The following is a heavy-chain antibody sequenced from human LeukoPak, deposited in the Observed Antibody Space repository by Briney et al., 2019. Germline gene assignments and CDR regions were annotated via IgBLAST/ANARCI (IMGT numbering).Heavy chain of an antibody. J-gene: IGHJ4*02. CDR2: IYTSGST. Sequence: TSETLSLTCTVSGGSISSGSYYWSWIRQPAGKGLEWIGRIYTSGSTNYNPSLKSRVTISVDTSKNQFSLKLSSVTAADTAVYYCARDEGPYYGSGSYDYWGQGTLVTVSS. D-gene: IGHD3-10*01. CDR1: GGSISSGSYY. V-gene: IGHV4-61*02. CDR3: ARDEGPYYGSGSYDY.